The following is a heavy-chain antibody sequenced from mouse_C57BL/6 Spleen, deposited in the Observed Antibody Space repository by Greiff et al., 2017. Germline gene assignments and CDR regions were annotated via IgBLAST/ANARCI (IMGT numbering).Heavy chain of an antibody. CDR1: GFTFSDYY. CDR2: ISNGGGST. V-gene: IGHV5-12*01. CDR3: ARHGVKGDYKDYAMDY. Sequence: EVKVVESGGGLVQPGGSLKLSCAASGFTFSDYYMYWVRQTPEKRLEWVAYISNGGGSTYYPDTVKGRFTISGDNAKNTLYLKVSRLKSEDTAMYYCARHGVKGDYKDYAMDYWGQGASVTVSS. D-gene: IGHD2-4*01. J-gene: IGHJ4*01.